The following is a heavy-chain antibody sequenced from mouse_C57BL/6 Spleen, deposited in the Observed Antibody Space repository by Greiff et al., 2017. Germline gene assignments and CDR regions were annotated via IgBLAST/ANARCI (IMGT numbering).Heavy chain of an antibody. Sequence: VQLKESGPELVKPGASVKISCKASGYSFTDYNMNWVKQSNGKSLEWIGVINPNYGTTSYNQKFKGKATLTVDQSSSTAYMQLNSLTSEDSAVYYCARRISDGYYWYFDVWGTGTTVTVSS. CDR2: INPNYGTT. V-gene: IGHV1-39*01. D-gene: IGHD2-3*01. CDR3: ARRISDGYYWYFDV. J-gene: IGHJ1*03. CDR1: GYSFTDYN.